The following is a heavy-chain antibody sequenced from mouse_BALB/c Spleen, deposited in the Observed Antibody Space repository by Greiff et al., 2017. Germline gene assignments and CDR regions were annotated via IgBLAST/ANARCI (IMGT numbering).Heavy chain of an antibody. CDR1: GFSLTSYG. CDR2: IWAGGST. J-gene: IGHJ4*01. Sequence: QVQLKESGPGLVAPSQSLSITCTVSGFSLTSYGVHWVRQPPGKGLEWLGVIWAGGSTNYNSALMSRLSISKDNSKSQVFLKMNSLQTEDTAMYYCARGHYYGYLYAMDYWGQGTSVTVSS. D-gene: IGHD1-2*01. V-gene: IGHV2-9*02. CDR3: ARGHYYGYLYAMDY.